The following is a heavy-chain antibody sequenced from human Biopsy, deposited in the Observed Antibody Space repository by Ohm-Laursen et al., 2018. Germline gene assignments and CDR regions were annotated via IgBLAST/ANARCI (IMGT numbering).Heavy chain of an antibody. D-gene: IGHD3-22*01. Sequence: SETPSLTCPVSGGSISNNNYYWGWIRQPPGKGLEWIGSIFYRGSTHYKPSLKSRVNISVDTSKNQFSLKLNSVTAADTAVYYCARDYDTSGYYYVSWGLGTLVTVSS. CDR2: IFYRGST. CDR1: GGSISNNNYY. CDR3: ARDYDTSGYYYVS. V-gene: IGHV4-39*01. J-gene: IGHJ5*02.